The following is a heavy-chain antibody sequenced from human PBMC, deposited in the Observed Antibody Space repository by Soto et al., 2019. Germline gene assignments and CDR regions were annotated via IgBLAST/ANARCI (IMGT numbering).Heavy chain of an antibody. Sequence: SETLSLTCAVSGGSISSSNWWSWVRQPPGKGLEWIGEIYHSGSTNYNPSLKSRVTISVDKSKNQFSLKLSSVTAADTAVYYCARDHYYGSGSYYNRPYGMDVWGQGTPVTVSS. CDR2: IYHSGST. D-gene: IGHD3-10*01. V-gene: IGHV4-4*02. CDR1: GGSISSSNW. J-gene: IGHJ6*02. CDR3: ARDHYYGSGSYYNRPYGMDV.